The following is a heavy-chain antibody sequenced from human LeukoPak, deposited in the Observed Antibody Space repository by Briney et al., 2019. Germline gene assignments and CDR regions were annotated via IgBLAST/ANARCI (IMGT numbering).Heavy chain of an antibody. CDR1: GYTFISYD. V-gene: IGHV1-8*01. CDR3: ARNNYGGHDAFDI. J-gene: IGHJ3*02. D-gene: IGHD3-16*01. Sequence: ASVKVSCKASGYTFISYDINWVRQATGQGLEWMGWINPKSGTTGSAQRFQGRVSMTRDTSTSTAYMELSSLRSEDTAVYFCARNNYGGHDAFDIRGQGTLVTVSS. CDR2: INPKSGTT.